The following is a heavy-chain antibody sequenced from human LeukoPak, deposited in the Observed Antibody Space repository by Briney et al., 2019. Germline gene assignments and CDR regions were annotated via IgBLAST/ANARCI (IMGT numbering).Heavy chain of an antibody. Sequence: GRSLRLSCAASGFTFSSYAMHWVRQAPGKGLEWVAVISYDGSNKYYADSVKGRFTISRDNSKNTLYLQMNSLRAEDTAVYYCTRDRSNYGDYSEYFQHWGQGTLVTVSS. J-gene: IGHJ1*01. CDR1: GFTFSSYA. CDR3: TRDRSNYGDYSEYFQH. D-gene: IGHD4-17*01. CDR2: ISYDGSNK. V-gene: IGHV3-30-3*01.